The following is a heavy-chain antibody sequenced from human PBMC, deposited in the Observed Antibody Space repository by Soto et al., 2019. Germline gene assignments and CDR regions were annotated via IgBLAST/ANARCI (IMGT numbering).Heavy chain of an antibody. J-gene: IGHJ5*02. D-gene: IGHD3-3*01. CDR3: ARYTRITTLFDP. CDR2: FHYGGST. Sequence: KPSETLSLTCTVSGGSISSSSYYWGWIRQPPGKGLEWIGSFHYGGSTYYNPSLKSRVTISVDTSKNQFSLKLSSVTAADTAVYYCARYTRITTLFDPWGQGTLVTVSS. CDR1: GGSISSSSYY. V-gene: IGHV4-39*01.